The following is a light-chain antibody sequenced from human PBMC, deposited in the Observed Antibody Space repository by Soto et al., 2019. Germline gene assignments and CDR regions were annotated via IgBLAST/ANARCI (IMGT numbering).Light chain of an antibody. Sequence: DIQMTQSPSSLSASVGDRVTITCRASQSISSYLNWYQQKPGKAPKLLIYGASSLQSGVPSRYRGRGHETDFTLTISSLQPEDFSTDYCQQSYSTPYTFGQGTKLEIK. J-gene: IGKJ2*01. CDR1: QSISSY. V-gene: IGKV1-39*01. CDR2: GAS. CDR3: QQSYSTPYT.